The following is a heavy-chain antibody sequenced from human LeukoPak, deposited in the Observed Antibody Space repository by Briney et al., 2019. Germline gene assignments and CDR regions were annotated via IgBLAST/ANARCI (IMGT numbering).Heavy chain of an antibody. Sequence: SQTLSLTCAISGDSFSSNSAAWNWIRQSPSRGLEWLGRTYYRSKWYNDYAVSVKSRITINPDTSRNQFSLQLNSVTPEDTAVYYCARAPPAQQWLGAFDYWGQGTLVTVSS. V-gene: IGHV6-1*01. CDR2: TYYRSKWYN. CDR3: ARAPPAQQWLGAFDY. D-gene: IGHD6-19*01. CDR1: GDSFSSNSAA. J-gene: IGHJ4*02.